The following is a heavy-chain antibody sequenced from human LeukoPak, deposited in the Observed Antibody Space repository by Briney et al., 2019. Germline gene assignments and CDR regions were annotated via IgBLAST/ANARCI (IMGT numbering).Heavy chain of an antibody. CDR2: ISGSGGNT. CDR1: GFTFSSYD. J-gene: IGHJ4*02. Sequence: GSLRLSCAASGFTFSSYDMSWVRQAPGKGLDWVSGISGSGGNTYYADSVKGRFTISRDNSKNTLYLQLNSLRAEDTAVYYCAKARGAVPLFDYWGQGTLVTVSS. D-gene: IGHD2-2*01. CDR3: AKARGAVPLFDY. V-gene: IGHV3-23*01.